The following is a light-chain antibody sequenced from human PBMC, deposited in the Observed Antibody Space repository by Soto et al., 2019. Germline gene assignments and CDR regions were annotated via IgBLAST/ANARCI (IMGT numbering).Light chain of an antibody. CDR1: QSVSSH. Sequence: EIMMTQSPPTLSVSPGETATLSCRASQSVSSHLAWYQQKPGQSPRLLIYDASNRATGIPARFSGSGSGTDFTLTISSLEPEDFAFYFCQQRSHWPTFGQGTKVDIK. CDR3: QQRSHWPT. J-gene: IGKJ1*01. CDR2: DAS. V-gene: IGKV3-11*01.